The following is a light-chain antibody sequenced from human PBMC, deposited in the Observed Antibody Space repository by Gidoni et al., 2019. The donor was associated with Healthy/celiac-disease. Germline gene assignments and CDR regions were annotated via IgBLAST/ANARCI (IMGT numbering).Light chain of an antibody. CDR3: QQYNNWPYT. CDR1: QRVNSN. V-gene: IGKV3-15*01. CDR2: GAS. J-gene: IGKJ2*01. Sequence: EIVMTQSPATLSVSPGDRATLSCRASQRVNSNLAWYQQKPGQAPRLLIYGASTRATGIPARFSGSGSGTEFTLTISSLQSEDFAVYYCQQYNNWPYTFGQXTKLEIK.